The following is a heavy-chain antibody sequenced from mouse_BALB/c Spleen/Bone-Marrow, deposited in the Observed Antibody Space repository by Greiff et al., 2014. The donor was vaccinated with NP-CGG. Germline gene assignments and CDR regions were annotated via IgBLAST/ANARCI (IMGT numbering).Heavy chain of an antibody. J-gene: IGHJ3*01. CDR2: IYPGSGSN. CDR3: EREGICPFVN. V-gene: IGHV1S68*02. D-gene: IGHD1-1*01. Sequence: QVQLQQSGAELVKPGTSVKLSCKASGYKFTSYWINWVKLRPGQGLEWIGDIYPGSGSNHKNEKFKTKATLTVDTSSSTAYMQPTGRAWEAFLFFYGEREGICPFVNGGQGIWVIVS. CDR1: GYKFTSYW.